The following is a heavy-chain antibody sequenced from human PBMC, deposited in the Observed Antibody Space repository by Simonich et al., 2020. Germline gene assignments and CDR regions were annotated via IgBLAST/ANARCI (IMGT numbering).Heavy chain of an antibody. D-gene: IGHD2-15*01. CDR3: ARGGLYFDY. J-gene: IGHJ4*02. V-gene: IGHV4-59*01. CDR1: GGSISSYY. CDR2: IYYSGSN. Sequence: QVQLQESGPGLVKPSETLSLTCTVSGGSISSYYWSWIRQPPGKGLEWIGYIYYSGSNNYTPPLKSRVTISVDTSKNQFSLKLSSVTAADTAVYYCARGGLYFDYWGQGTLVTVSS.